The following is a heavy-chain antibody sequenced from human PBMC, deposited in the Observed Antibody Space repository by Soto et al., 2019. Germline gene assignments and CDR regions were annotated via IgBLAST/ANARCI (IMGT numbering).Heavy chain of an antibody. CDR2: TYYRSKWYN. CDR1: GDSVSSNSAA. D-gene: IGHD6-6*01. J-gene: IGHJ5*02. V-gene: IGHV6-1*01. Sequence: SQTLSLTCAISGDSVSSNSAAWNWIRQSPSRGLEWLGRTYYRSKWYNDYAVSVKSRITINPDTSKNQFSLQLNSVTPEDTTVYYCARSSIAARGPWFDPWGQGTLVTVSS. CDR3: ARSSIAARGPWFDP.